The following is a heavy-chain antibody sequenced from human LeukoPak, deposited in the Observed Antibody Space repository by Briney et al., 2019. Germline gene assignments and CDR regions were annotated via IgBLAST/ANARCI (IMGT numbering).Heavy chain of an antibody. CDR3: AKDRDSGSGDYLWGLFDH. D-gene: IGHD3-10*01. CDR1: GFTFSSYS. V-gene: IGHV3-23*01. J-gene: IGHJ5*02. Sequence: GGSLRLSCAASGFTFSSYSMNWVRQAPGKGLEWVSGINDRGYSTVYADSVKGRFTLSRDNSRNTLYLQMNSLGVEDTAVYYCAKDRDSGSGDYLWGLFDHWGQGTPVSVSS. CDR2: INDRGYST.